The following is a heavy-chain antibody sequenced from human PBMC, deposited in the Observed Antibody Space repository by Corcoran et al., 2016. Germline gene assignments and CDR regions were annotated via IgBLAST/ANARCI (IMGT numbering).Heavy chain of an antibody. J-gene: IGHJ4*02. V-gene: IGHV3-30*18. CDR2: ISYDGSNK. CDR3: GEESGDSSGYYSGVDY. Sequence: QVQLVESGGGVVQPGRSLRLSCAASGFTFSSYGMHWVRQAPGKGLEWVAVISYDGSNKYYADSVKGRFTISRDNSKNTLYLQMNSLRAEDTAVYYWGEESGDSSGYYSGVDYWGQGTLVTVSS. D-gene: IGHD3-22*01. CDR1: GFTFSSYG.